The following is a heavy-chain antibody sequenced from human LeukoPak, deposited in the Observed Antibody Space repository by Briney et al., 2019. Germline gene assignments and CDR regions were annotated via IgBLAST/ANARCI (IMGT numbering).Heavy chain of an antibody. V-gene: IGHV5-51*01. CDR2: IYPGDSDT. J-gene: IGHJ6*02. D-gene: IGHD2-8*02. CDR3: ARLGTGYYYGMDV. CDR1: GYSFTSNW. Sequence: GESLKISFKASGYSFTSNWIGWVRQMPGKGLEWMGIIYPGDSDTRYSPSFQGQVTIPAAKSISTAYLQWGSLKAPDTAMYYCARLGTGYYYGMDVWGQGTTVTVSS.